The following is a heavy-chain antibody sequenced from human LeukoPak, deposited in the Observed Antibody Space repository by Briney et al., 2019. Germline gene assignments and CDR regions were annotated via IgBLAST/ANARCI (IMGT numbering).Heavy chain of an antibody. Sequence: SETLSLTCTVSGGSISSGGYYWSWIRQHPGKGLEWIGYIYYSGSTYYNPSLKSRVTISVDTSKNQFSLDLRSVTAADTAVYYCARRPNGSFDYWGQGTLVTVSS. V-gene: IGHV4-31*03. CDR1: GGSISSGGYY. CDR2: IYYSGST. J-gene: IGHJ4*02. CDR3: ARRPNGSFDY. D-gene: IGHD2-15*01.